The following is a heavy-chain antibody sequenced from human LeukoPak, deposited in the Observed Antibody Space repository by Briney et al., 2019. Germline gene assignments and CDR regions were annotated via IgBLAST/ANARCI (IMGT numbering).Heavy chain of an antibody. D-gene: IGHD3-3*01. J-gene: IGHJ5*02. Sequence: GGSLRLSCAASGFTFSSYSMNWVRQAPGKGLEWVSTISSSSSYIYYADSVKGRFTISRDNAKNSLYLQMNSLRAEDTAVYYCARGTGTIFGVVNKRNLFDPWGQGTLVTVSS. CDR3: ARGTGTIFGVVNKRNLFDP. CDR2: ISSSSSYI. CDR1: GFTFSSYS. V-gene: IGHV3-21*01.